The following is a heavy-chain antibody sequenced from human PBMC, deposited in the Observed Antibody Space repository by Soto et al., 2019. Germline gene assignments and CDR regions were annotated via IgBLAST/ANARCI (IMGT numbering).Heavy chain of an antibody. CDR3: AKDHRGYSSGSFQH. CDR2: ISWNSGSI. D-gene: IGHD6-19*01. V-gene: IGHV3-9*01. CDR1: GFTFDDYA. Sequence: GGSLRLSCAASGFTFDDYAMHWVRQAPGKGLEWVSGISWNSGSIGYADSVKGRFTISRDNAKNSLYLQMNSLRAEDTALYYCAKDHRGYSSGSFQHWGQGTLVTVSS. J-gene: IGHJ1*01.